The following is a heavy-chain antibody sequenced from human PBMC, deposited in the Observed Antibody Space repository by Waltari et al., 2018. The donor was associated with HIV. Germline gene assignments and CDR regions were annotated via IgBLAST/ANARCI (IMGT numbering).Heavy chain of an antibody. CDR3: ARGTYCSGGSCYHNSYYFDS. D-gene: IGHD2-15*01. CDR1: W. V-gene: IGHV3-74*01. J-gene: IGHJ4*02. CDR2: INSDGSST. Sequence: WMHWVRQVPGKGLVWVSRINSDGSSTTYADSVKGRFTISRDNAKNTLYLQMNRLRADDTAVYYCARGTYCSGGSCYHNSYYFDSWGQGTLVTVSS.